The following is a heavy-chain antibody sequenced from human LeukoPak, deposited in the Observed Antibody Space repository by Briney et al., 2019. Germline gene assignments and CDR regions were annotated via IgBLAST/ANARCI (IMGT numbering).Heavy chain of an antibody. D-gene: IGHD6-19*01. CDR3: ARHRGVYTSGWSNWFDP. CDR2: IHYSGST. CDR1: GGSISNYY. J-gene: IGHJ5*02. Sequence: SETLSHTCTVPGGSISNYYWSWIRRPPGKGLEWIGYIHYSGSTNYIPSLKSRVTISVDTSKNQFSLKLNSVTAADTAVYYCARHRGVYTSGWSNWFDPWGQGTLVTVSS. V-gene: IGHV4-59*08.